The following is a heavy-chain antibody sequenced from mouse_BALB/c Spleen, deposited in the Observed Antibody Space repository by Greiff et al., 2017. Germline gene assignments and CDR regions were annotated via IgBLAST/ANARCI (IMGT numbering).Heavy chain of an antibody. V-gene: IGHV5-2*03. Sequence: EVKLMESGGGLVQPGESLKLSCESTEYEFPSHDMSWVRKTPEKRLELVAAINSDGGSTYYPDTMERRFIISRDNTKNTLYLQMSSLKSEDTAMYYCARRDYGSSAYAMDDWGQGTAVTVSS. CDR1: EYEFPSHD. CDR3: ARRDYGSSAYAMDD. CDR2: INSDGGST. J-gene: IGHJ4*01. D-gene: IGHD1-1*01.